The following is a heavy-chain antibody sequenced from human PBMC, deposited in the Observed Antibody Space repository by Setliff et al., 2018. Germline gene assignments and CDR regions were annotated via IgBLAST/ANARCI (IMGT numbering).Heavy chain of an antibody. J-gene: IGHJ6*02. CDR2: ISAYNGNT. D-gene: IGHD6-19*01. V-gene: IGHV1-18*01. Sequence: PSVKVSCKASGYTFTSYGISWVRQAPGQGLEWMGWISAYNGNTNYAQKLQGRVTMATDTSTSTAYMELRSLRSDDTAVYYCARRGIAVAGYYYYGMDVWGQGTTVTVSS. CDR3: ARRGIAVAGYYYYGMDV. CDR1: GYTFTSYG.